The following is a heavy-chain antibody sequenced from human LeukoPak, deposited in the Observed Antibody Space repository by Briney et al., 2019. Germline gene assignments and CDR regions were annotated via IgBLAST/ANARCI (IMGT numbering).Heavy chain of an antibody. CDR3: ARVQRSGIVVNWFDP. J-gene: IGHJ5*02. V-gene: IGHV3-11*05. D-gene: IGHD3-22*01. CDR1: GFTFSDFY. CDR2: ISSSGSYT. Sequence: AGGSLRLSCAASGFTFSDFYMTWIRQAPGKGLEWVSYISSSGSYTNYADSVKGRFTISRDNAKNSLYLQMNSLGAEDTAVYYCARVQRSGIVVNWFDPWGQGTLVIVSS.